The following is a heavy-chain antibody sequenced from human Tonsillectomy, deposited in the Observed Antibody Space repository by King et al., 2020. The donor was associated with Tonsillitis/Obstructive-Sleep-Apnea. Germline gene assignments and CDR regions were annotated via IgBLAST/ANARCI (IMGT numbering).Heavy chain of an antibody. CDR1: GYSFTSYW. D-gene: IGHD2-2*01. J-gene: IGHJ3*02. V-gene: IGHV5-51*03. CDR2: IYPGDSDT. CDR3: ASFDIVVVPAAIQDAFDI. Sequence: QLVQSGAEVKKPGESLKISCKGSGYSFTSYWIGWVRQMPGKGLEWMGIIYPGDSDTRYSPSFQGQVTISADKSISTAYLQWSSLKASDTAMYYCASFDIVVVPAAIQDAFDIWGQGKMVTVSS.